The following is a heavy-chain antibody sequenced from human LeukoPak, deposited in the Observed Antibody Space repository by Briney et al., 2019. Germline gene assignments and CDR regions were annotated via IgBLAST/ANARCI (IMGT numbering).Heavy chain of an antibody. CDR3: ARRLYCTSSSCHTGPDAFDL. Sequence: GGSLRLSCAASGFSFGSYGMHWVRQAPGKGLEGVAVLWSDGSNKYYADSVKGRFTISRDNSKNTLYLQMNSLRAEDTAVYYCARRLYCTSSSCHTGPDAFDLWGQGTMVTVSS. CDR2: LWSDGSNK. V-gene: IGHV3-33*03. D-gene: IGHD2-2*02. CDR1: GFSFGSYG. J-gene: IGHJ3*01.